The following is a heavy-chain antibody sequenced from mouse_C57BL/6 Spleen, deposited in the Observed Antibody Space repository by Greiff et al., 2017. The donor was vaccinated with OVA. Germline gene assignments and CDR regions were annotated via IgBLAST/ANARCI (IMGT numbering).Heavy chain of an antibody. CDR2: INPSTGGT. Sequence: VQLQQSGPELVKPGASVKISCKASGYSFTGYYMNWVKQSPEKSLEWIGEINPSTGGTTYNQKFKAKATLTVDKSSSTAYMQLKSLTSGDSAVYYCARGNSWFAYWGQGTLVTVSA. J-gene: IGHJ3*01. V-gene: IGHV1-42*01. CDR3: ARGNSWFAY. CDR1: GYSFTGYY.